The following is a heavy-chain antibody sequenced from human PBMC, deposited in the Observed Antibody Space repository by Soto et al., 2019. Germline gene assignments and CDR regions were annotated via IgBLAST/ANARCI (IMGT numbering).Heavy chain of an antibody. CDR3: ARGSGGSATPLAY. J-gene: IGHJ4*02. CDR2: ISFDGSNT. Sequence: QVQLVESGGGVVQPGRSLRLSCAASGFTFSSYAMHWVRQTPGKGLEWVAVISFDGSNTYYADSVKGRFTISRDNSQTTLYLQMNSLRAEDTAVYYCARGSGGSATPLAYWGQGTLVTVSS. CDR1: GFTFSSYA. V-gene: IGHV3-30-3*01. D-gene: IGHD2-15*01.